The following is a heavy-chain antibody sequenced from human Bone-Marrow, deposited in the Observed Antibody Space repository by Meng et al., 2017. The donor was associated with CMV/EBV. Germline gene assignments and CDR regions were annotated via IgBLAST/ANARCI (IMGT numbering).Heavy chain of an antibody. CDR1: GFTFSSYS. CDR3: ASVGATKHYYYYYGMDV. J-gene: IGHJ6*01. D-gene: IGHD1-26*01. Sequence: GGSLRLSCAASGFTFSSYSMNWVRQAPGKGLEWVSSISSSSSYIYYADSVKGRFTISRDNAKNSLYLQMNSLRAEDTAVYYCASVGATKHYYYYYGMDVWGQGPTVNGAS. V-gene: IGHV3-21*01. CDR2: ISSSSSYI.